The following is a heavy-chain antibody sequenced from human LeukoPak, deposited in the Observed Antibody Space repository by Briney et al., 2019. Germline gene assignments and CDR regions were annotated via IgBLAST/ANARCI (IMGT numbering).Heavy chain of an antibody. V-gene: IGHV3-30-3*01. Sequence: GGSLRLSCAASGFTFSSYAMHWVRQAPGKGLEWVAVISYDGSNKYYADSVKGRFIISRDNSKNTLYLQMNSLRAEDTAVYYCARDRVGATDYFDYWGQGTLVTVSS. CDR2: ISYDGSNK. D-gene: IGHD1-26*01. CDR3: ARDRVGATDYFDY. CDR1: GFTFSSYA. J-gene: IGHJ4*02.